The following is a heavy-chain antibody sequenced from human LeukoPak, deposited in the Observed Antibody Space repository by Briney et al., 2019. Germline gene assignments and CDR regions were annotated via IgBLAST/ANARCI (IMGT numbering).Heavy chain of an antibody. Sequence: GGSLRLSCAAYGFTFSTYWMTWVRHVPGKGLEWVANIKEDGSEKYYVDSVRGRFTISRDNAKNSLYLHMNSLRAEDTAVYYCARVHHSSSWGTDDCWGQGTLVTVSS. D-gene: IGHD6-13*01. CDR1: GFTFSTYW. V-gene: IGHV3-7*01. CDR3: ARVHHSSSWGTDDC. J-gene: IGHJ4*02. CDR2: IKEDGSEK.